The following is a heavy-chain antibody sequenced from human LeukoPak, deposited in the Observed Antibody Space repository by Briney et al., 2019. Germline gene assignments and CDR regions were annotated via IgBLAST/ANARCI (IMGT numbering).Heavy chain of an antibody. CDR3: AKQRMRIVVVPAAIIDY. V-gene: IGHV3-23*01. D-gene: IGHD2-2*02. J-gene: IGHJ4*02. CDR2: ISGSGGST. CDR1: GFTFSSYA. Sequence: GGSLRLSCAASGFTFSSYAMSWVRQAPGKGLEWVSAISGSGGSTYYADSVKGRFTISRDNSKNTLYLQMNSLRAEDTAVYYCAKQRMRIVVVPAAIIDYWGQGTLVTVSS.